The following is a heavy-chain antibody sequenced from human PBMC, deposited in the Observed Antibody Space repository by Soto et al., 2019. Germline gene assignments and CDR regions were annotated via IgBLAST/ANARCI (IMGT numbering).Heavy chain of an antibody. CDR3: TSPALNAVSKGGY. CDR1: GFTFSGSS. Sequence: GRSLRLPCAASGFTFSGSSMHLVRQASGKGLEWVGRIRSKANSYATAYAASVKGRFTISRDDSKNTAYLQMNSLKTEDTAVYYCTSPALNAVSKGGYGGQGTLVTVSS. D-gene: IGHD3-3*02. CDR2: IRSKANSYAT. V-gene: IGHV3-73*01. J-gene: IGHJ4*02.